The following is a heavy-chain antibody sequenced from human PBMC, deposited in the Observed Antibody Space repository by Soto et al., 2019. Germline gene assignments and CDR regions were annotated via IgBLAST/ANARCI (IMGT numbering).Heavy chain of an antibody. V-gene: IGHV3-74*01. D-gene: IGHD3-22*01. J-gene: IGHJ5*02. CDR2: INSDGSST. Sequence: GGSLRLSCASSGFTFSSYWMHWVRQAPGKGLVWVSRINSDGSSTSYADSVKGRFTISGDNAKNTLYLQMNSLRAEDTAVYYCARDSYYYDSSGYLTPWGQGTLVTVSS. CDR1: GFTFSSYW. CDR3: ARDSYYYDSSGYLTP.